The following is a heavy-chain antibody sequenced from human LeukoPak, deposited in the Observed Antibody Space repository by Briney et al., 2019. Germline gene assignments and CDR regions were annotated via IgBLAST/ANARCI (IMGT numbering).Heavy chain of an antibody. CDR3: ARDLATRQRTGLYDS. D-gene: IGHD3-16*02. Sequence: GGSLRLSCAASGFTFSDSYITWIRQAPGKGLEWVSYISNSGSSIYYADSVKGRFTTSRDNAKSSLYLQMNSLRAEDTAVYYCARDLATRQRTGLYDSWGQGALVTVSS. CDR2: ISNSGSSI. J-gene: IGHJ4*02. V-gene: IGHV3-11*04. CDR1: GFTFSDSY.